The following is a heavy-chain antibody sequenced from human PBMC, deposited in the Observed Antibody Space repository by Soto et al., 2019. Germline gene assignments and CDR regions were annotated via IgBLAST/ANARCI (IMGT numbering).Heavy chain of an antibody. CDR2: INHSGST. D-gene: IGHD1-26*01. CDR3: ATYSGSYYAYFQH. Sequence: LETLSLTCAVYGGSFSGYYWSWIRQPPGKGLEWIGEINHSGSTNYNPSLKSRVTISVDTSKNQFSLKLSSVTAADTAVYYCATYSGSYYAYFQHWGQGTLVTVSS. V-gene: IGHV4-34*01. J-gene: IGHJ1*01. CDR1: GGSFSGYY.